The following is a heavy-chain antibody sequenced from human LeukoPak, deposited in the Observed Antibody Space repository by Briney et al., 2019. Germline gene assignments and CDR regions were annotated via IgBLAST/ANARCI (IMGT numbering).Heavy chain of an antibody. V-gene: IGHV3-23*01. Sequence: GGSLRLSCAASGFTFSSYAMSWVRQAPGKGLEWVSSISGSGGTTYYADSVKGRFTISRDNSNNTMYMQINNLRAEDTAVYYCAKQPRPRAPAEYFSDYWGQGTLVTVSS. CDR3: AKQPRPRAPAEYFSDY. CDR2: ISGSGGTT. J-gene: IGHJ4*02. D-gene: IGHD1-14*01. CDR1: GFTFSSYA.